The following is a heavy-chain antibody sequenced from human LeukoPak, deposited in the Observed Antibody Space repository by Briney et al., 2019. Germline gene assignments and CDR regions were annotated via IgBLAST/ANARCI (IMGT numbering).Heavy chain of an antibody. CDR3: AREQLVHPYYYYYGMDV. CDR1: GGTFISYG. D-gene: IGHD6-13*01. V-gene: IGHV1-69*04. J-gene: IGHJ6*02. Sequence: ASVKVSCKASGGTFISYGFSWVRQAPGQGLEWMGRIVPIVGIARYTQKFQGRVTISADKSTSTAYMELNSLRSEDTAVYYCAREQLVHPYYYYYGMDVWGQGTTVTVSS. CDR2: IVPIVGIA.